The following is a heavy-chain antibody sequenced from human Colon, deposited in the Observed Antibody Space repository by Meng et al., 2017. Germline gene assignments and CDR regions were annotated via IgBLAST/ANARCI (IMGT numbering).Heavy chain of an antibody. CDR1: GYSLTELS. J-gene: IGHJ5*02. D-gene: IGHD2-2*01. CDR2: FDPEDGEP. CDR3: ATQQVPAVLAYFDP. Sequence: ASVKVSCKLSGYSLTELSMHWVRQAPGKGLEWMGGFDPEDGEPMYAQEFQGRVTMTEDKSTETSYMELSNLRSEDTAVYYCATQQVPAVLAYFDPWGQGTLVTVSS. V-gene: IGHV1-24*01.